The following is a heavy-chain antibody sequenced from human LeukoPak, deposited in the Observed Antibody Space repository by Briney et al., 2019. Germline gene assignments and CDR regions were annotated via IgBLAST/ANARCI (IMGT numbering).Heavy chain of an antibody. D-gene: IGHD6-6*01. CDR1: GFTVSSSY. V-gene: IGHV3-66*01. CDR2: IYSGATT. J-gene: IGHJ6*03. CDR3: ASPNSSSGLLDYYYYYMDV. Sequence: PGRSLRLSCAASGFTVSSSYMSWVRQAPGKWLEWVSVIYSGATTSYAASVKGRFTISRDNSKNTLYLQMNSLRVEDTAVYYCASPNSSSGLLDYYYYYMDVWGKGTTVTVSS.